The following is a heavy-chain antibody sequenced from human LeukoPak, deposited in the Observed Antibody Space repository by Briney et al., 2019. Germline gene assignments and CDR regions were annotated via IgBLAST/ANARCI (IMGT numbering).Heavy chain of an antibody. CDR3: ATPHDYDSSGYRN. CDR1: GLTFGSYW. Sequence: GGSLRLSCAASGLTFGSYWMHWVRQTPGKGPVWVSHINGDGSTTRYADSVKGRFTISRDNAKNTLFLQMNSLRVEDSAIYYCATPHDYDSSGYRNWGQGTLVTVSS. D-gene: IGHD3-22*01. V-gene: IGHV3-74*01. CDR2: INGDGSTT. J-gene: IGHJ1*01.